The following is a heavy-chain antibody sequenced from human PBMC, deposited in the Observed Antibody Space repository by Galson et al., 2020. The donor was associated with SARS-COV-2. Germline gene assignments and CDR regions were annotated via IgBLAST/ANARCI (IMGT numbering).Heavy chain of an antibody. J-gene: IGHJ4*02. CDR2: ISYDGINQ. D-gene: IGHD3-10*01. Sequence: GGSLRLSSAPSGFTLSSYAMHWVRHAPSKGLEWVAEISYDGINQYYSDSVKGRFTIARDNSKNTVYLQMSSLRAEDAAVYYCAREISGGAYFDSWGQGTLVTVSS. CDR3: AREISGGAYFDS. V-gene: IGHV3-30*04. CDR1: GFTLSSYA.